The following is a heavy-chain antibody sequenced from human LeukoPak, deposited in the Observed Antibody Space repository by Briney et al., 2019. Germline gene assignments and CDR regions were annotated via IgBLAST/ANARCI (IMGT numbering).Heavy chain of an antibody. CDR2: ISSSGTTI. V-gene: IGHV3-48*04. J-gene: IGHJ4*02. Sequence: GGSLRLSCAASGFTFSSYVMSWVRQAPGKGLEWVSYISSSGTTIYYADSVKGRFTISRDNAKNSLYLQMNSLRAEDTAVYHCARRRDSGSLQHFDYWGQGTLVTVSS. D-gene: IGHD1-26*01. CDR3: ARRRDSGSLQHFDY. CDR1: GFTFSSYV.